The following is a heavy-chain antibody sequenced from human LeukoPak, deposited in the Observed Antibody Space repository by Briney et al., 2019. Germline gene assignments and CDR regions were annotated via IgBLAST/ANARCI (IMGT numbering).Heavy chain of an antibody. CDR3: AREARDYDFWSGYYTVEKFDP. CDR2: IYYSGST. V-gene: IGHV4-30-4*08. CDR1: GGSISSGDYY. D-gene: IGHD3-3*01. Sequence: PSQTLSLTCTVSGGSISSGDYYWSWIRQPPGKGLEWIGYIYYSGSTYYNPSLKSRVTISVDTSKNQFSLKLSSVTAADTAVYYCAREARDYDFWSGYYTVEKFDPWGQGTLATVSS. J-gene: IGHJ5*02.